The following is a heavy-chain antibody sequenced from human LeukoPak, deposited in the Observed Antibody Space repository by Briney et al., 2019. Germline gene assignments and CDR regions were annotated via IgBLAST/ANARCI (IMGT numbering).Heavy chain of an antibody. Sequence: GGFLRLPCAASGFTVSSNFMSWVPQAPGKGLEWVSVIYSVGSTYYANSVKGRFTISRDNSKNTLYLQMNSLRAEDTAVYYCARDRDYGGFDYWGQGTLVTVSS. V-gene: IGHV3-53*01. CDR1: GFTVSSNF. D-gene: IGHD4-23*01. CDR2: IYSVGST. J-gene: IGHJ4*02. CDR3: ARDRDYGGFDY.